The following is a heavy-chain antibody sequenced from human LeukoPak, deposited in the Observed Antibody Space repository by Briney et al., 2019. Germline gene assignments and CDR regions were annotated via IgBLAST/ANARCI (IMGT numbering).Heavy chain of an antibody. CDR2: INHSGST. CDR3: ARRNVIKDYYDSSGYYHYFDY. CDR1: GGSFSVYY. V-gene: IGHV4-34*01. J-gene: IGHJ4*02. D-gene: IGHD3-22*01. Sequence: PSETLSLTCAVYGGSFSVYYWSWIRQPPGKGLEWIGEINHSGSTNYNPSLKSRVTISVDTSKNQFSLKLSSVTAADTAVYYCARRNVIKDYYDSSGYYHYFDYWGQGTPVTVSS.